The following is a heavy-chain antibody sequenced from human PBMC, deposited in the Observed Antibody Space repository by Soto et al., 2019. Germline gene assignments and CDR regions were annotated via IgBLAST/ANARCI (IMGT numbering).Heavy chain of an antibody. J-gene: IGHJ4*02. CDR1: GGSISSGGYY. CDR3: AREVRWLQCGYFDY. V-gene: IGHV4-31*03. D-gene: IGHD5-12*01. Sequence: PSETLSLTCTVSGGSISSGGYYWSWIRQHPGKGLEWIGYIYYSGSTYYNPSLKSRVTISVDTSKNQFSLKLSSVTAADTAVYYCAREVRWLQCGYFDYWGQGTLVTVSS. CDR2: IYYSGST.